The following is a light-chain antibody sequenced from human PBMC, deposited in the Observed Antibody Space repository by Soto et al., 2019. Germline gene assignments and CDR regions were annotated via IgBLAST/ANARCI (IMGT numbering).Light chain of an antibody. Sequence: DIVMTQTPLSSPVPLGQPASISCRSSQSLLHSDGNTYLSWLQQRPGQPPRLLIYKISNRLSGVPDSFSGSGAGTDFTMKISRVEAEDVGVYFCMQATQYPPYTFGQGTKLEIE. CDR1: QSLLHSDGNTY. CDR2: KIS. CDR3: MQATQYPPYT. J-gene: IGKJ2*01. V-gene: IGKV2-24*01.